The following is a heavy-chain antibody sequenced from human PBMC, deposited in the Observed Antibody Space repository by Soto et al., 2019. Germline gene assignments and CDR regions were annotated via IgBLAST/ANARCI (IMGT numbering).Heavy chain of an antibody. D-gene: IGHD1-20*01. CDR2: ISSSSSYI. CDR3: ARVGPSSGNWNRRGMDV. J-gene: IGHJ6*02. CDR1: GFTLSSYS. V-gene: IGHV3-21*01. Sequence: PGGSLRLSCAASGFTLSSYSMNWVRQAPGKGLEWVSSISSSSSYIYYADSVKGRFTISRDNAKNSLYLQMNSLRAEDTAVYYCARVGPSSGNWNRRGMDVWGQGTTVTVSS.